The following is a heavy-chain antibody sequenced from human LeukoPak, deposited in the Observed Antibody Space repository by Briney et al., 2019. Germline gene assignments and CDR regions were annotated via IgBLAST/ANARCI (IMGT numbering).Heavy chain of an antibody. Sequence: GGSLRLSCAASGFTFSNAWMSWVRQAPGKGLEWVGRIKSKTDGGTTDYAAPVKGRFTISRDDSKNTLYLQMNSLKTEDTAVYYCTTDLGELSLYYFDYWGQGTLVTVSS. CDR1: GFTFSNAW. V-gene: IGHV3-15*01. D-gene: IGHD3-16*02. J-gene: IGHJ4*02. CDR2: IKSKTDGGTT. CDR3: TTDLGELSLYYFDY.